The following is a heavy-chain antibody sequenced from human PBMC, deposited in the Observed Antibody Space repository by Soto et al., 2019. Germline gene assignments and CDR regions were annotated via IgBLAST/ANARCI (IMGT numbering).Heavy chain of an antibody. CDR3: ARERTRGRGTPD. CDR2: INPSGGST. J-gene: IGHJ4*02. D-gene: IGHD3-10*01. CDR1: GGTFSSYA. Sequence: ASVKVSCKASGGTFSSYAISWVRQAPGQGLEWMGIINPSGGSTSYAQKFQGRVTMTRDTSTSTVYMELSSLRSEDTAVYYCARERTRGRGTPDWGQGTLVTVSS. V-gene: IGHV1-46*01.